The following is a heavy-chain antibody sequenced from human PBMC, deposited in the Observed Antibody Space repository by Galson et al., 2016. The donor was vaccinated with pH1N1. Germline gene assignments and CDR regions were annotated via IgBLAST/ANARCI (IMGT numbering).Heavy chain of an antibody. CDR1: GASSIGNNFY. D-gene: IGHD1-26*01. CDR2: IHYSETT. V-gene: IGHV4-39*02. Sequence: ETLSLPCTVSGASSIGNNFYRGWIRQTPGKGLEWIGNIHYSETTYYNPSLKSRVTISVDTHKNHFSLKLNYVSAADTAVYFCASLVRGSYPDPLYYFDFWGQGTLVTVSS. J-gene: IGHJ4*02. CDR3: ASLVRGSYPDPLYYFDF.